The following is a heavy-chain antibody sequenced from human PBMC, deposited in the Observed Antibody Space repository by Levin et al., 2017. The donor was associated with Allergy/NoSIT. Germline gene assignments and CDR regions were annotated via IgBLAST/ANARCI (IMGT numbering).Heavy chain of an antibody. J-gene: IGHJ3*02. V-gene: IGHV4-39*07. D-gene: IGHD6-6*01. CDR1: GDSISSSPYC. CDR2: IYNSGTT. Sequence: MPSETLSLTCSVSGDSISSSPYCWGWVRQPPGKGLEWIGTIYNSGTTYSNPSLKSRVTISVDTSKNQFSLKLSSVTAADTAVYYCARGKGYSSSRVAFDIWGQGTMVTVSS. CDR3: ARGKGYSSSRVAFDI.